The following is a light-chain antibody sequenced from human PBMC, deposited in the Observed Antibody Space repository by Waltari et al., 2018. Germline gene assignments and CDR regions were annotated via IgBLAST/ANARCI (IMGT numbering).Light chain of an antibody. CDR2: AAS. J-gene: IGKJ1*01. CDR3: QHYVNLPVT. Sequence: DTVFTQSPGTPSFSPAERATLSCRASQSVSRALVWYQQKPGQAPRLLIYAASTRATGVPDRFSGSGSGTDFSLTISRLDPEDFAVYYCQHYVNLPVTFGQGTKVEI. V-gene: IGKV3-20*01. CDR1: QSVSRA.